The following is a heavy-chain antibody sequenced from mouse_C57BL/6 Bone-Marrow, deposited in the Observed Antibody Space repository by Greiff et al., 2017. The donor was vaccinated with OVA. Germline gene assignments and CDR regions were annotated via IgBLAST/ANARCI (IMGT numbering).Heavy chain of an antibody. CDR1: GYTFTSYT. V-gene: IGHV1-4*01. D-gene: IGHD1-1*01. CDR2: INPSSGYT. J-gene: IGHJ2*01. Sequence: QVHVKQSGAELARPGASVKMSCKASGYTFTSYTMHWVKQRPGQGLEWIGYINPSSGYTKYNQKFKDKATLTADKSSSTAYMQLSSLTSEDSAVYYCARGYYYGSSNPFDYWGQGTTLTVSS. CDR3: ARGYYYGSSNPFDY.